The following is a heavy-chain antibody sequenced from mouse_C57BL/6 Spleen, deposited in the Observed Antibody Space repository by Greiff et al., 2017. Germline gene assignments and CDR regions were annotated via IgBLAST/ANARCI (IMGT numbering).Heavy chain of an antibody. CDR3: ARWGYYGSTQYFDV. CDR1: GYTFTSYW. Sequence: QVQLQQPGAELVRPGSSVKLSCKASGYTFTSYWMDWVKQRPGQGLEWIGNIYPSDSETHYNQKFKDKATLTVDKSSSTAYMQLSSLTSEDSAVYYCARWGYYGSTQYFDVWGTGTTVTVSS. V-gene: IGHV1-61*01. CDR2: IYPSDSET. J-gene: IGHJ1*03. D-gene: IGHD1-1*01.